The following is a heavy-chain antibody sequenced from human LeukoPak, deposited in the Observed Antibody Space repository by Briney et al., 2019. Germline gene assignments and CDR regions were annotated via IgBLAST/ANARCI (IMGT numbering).Heavy chain of an antibody. Sequence: GGSLRLSCAASGFTFSSFVLNWVRQAPGRGLEWVSTISGSGGTTYYADSVKGRFTISRDNSKNTLYLQMNSLRAEDTAVYYCVLRGGATDYWGQGTLVTVSS. CDR2: ISGSGGTT. V-gene: IGHV3-23*01. D-gene: IGHD3-16*01. J-gene: IGHJ4*02. CDR3: VLRGGATDY. CDR1: GFTFSSFV.